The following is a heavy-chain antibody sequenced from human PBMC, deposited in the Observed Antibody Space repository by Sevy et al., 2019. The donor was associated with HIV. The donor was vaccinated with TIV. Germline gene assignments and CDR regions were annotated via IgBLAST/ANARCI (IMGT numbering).Heavy chain of an antibody. Sequence: GGSLRLSCAASGFTFSSYDMHWVRQATGKGLEWVSAIGTAGDPYYPGSVKGRFTISRENAKNSLYLQMISLSAEDTSVYYCARGGYSYGYPTSGFGYYCCGMDAWGQGTTVTVSS. CDR3: ARGGYSYGYPTSGFGYYCCGMDA. V-gene: IGHV3-13*05. D-gene: IGHD5-18*01. CDR2: IGTAGDP. CDR1: GFTFSSYD. J-gene: IGHJ6*02.